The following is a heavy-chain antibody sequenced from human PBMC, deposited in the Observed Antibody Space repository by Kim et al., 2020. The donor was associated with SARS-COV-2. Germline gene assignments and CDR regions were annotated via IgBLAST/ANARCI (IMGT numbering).Heavy chain of an antibody. CDR1: GFSFSIYA. Sequence: GGSLRLSCVGSGFSFSIYAMNWVRQTPGKGLEWVSGIHGDGGGSTYADSVKGRFTISRDNRKNTLYLQMNSLRAEDTAVYYCAKDRIPDGHWEMDYWGQG. D-gene: IGHD1-26*01. J-gene: IGHJ4*02. CDR2: IHGDGGGS. V-gene: IGHV3-23*01. CDR3: AKDRIPDGHWEMDY.